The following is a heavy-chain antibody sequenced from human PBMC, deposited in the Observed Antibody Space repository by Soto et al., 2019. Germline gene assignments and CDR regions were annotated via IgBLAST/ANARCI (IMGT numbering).Heavy chain of an antibody. V-gene: IGHV4-30-4*01. CDR1: GGSISSGDYY. CDR2: IYYSGST. J-gene: IGHJ4*02. D-gene: IGHD5-12*01. CDR3: ARDPIVATSAFDY. Sequence: PSETLSLTCTVSGGSISSGDYYWSWIRQPPGKGLEWIGYIYYSGSTYYNPSLKSRVTISVDTSKNQFSLKLSSVTAADTAVYYCARDPIVATSAFDYWGPGTLVTVS.